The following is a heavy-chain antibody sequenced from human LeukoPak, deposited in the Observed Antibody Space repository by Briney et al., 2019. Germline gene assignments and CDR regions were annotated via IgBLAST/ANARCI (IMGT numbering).Heavy chain of an antibody. CDR2: INSDGSST. CDR1: GFXSSSYW. J-gene: IGHJ1*01. Sequence: GGSLRLSCAASGFXSSSYWIHWVRQAPGKGLVWVSRINSDGSSTSYADSVKGRFTISRDNAKNTLYLQMNSLRAEDTAVYYCARGTELRYFDWLSQHWGQGTLVTVSS. CDR3: ARGTELRYFDWLSQH. D-gene: IGHD3-9*01. V-gene: IGHV3-74*01.